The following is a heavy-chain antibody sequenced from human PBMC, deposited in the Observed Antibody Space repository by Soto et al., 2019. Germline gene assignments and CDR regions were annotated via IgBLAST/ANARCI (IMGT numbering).Heavy chain of an antibody. D-gene: IGHD2-8*02. Sequence: QVQLVESGGGVVQPGRSLRLSCAASGFTFSSYGMHWVRQAPGKGLEWVAVISYDGSNKYYADSVKGRFTISRDNSKKTLYLQMNSLRAEDTAVYYCANPGGDYWGQGTLVPVSS. CDR2: ISYDGSNK. J-gene: IGHJ4*02. CDR1: GFTFSSYG. V-gene: IGHV3-30*18. CDR3: ANPGGDY.